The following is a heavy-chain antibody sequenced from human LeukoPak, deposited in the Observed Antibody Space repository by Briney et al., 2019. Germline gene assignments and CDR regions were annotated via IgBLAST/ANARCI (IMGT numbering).Heavy chain of an antibody. D-gene: IGHD3-22*01. CDR2: IYYSGST. CDR1: GGSISSYY. Sequence: SETLSLTCTVSGGSISSYYWSWIRQPPGKGLGWIGYIYYSGSTNYNPSLKSRVTISVDTSKNQFSLKLSSVTAADTAVYYRARRSYYDSSGYTIFDYWGQGTLVTVSS. V-gene: IGHV4-59*08. J-gene: IGHJ4*02. CDR3: ARRSYYDSSGYTIFDY.